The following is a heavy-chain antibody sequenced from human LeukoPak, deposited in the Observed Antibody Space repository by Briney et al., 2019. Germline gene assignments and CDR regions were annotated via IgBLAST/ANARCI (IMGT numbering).Heavy chain of an antibody. J-gene: IGHJ5*02. D-gene: IGHD3-10*01. CDR3: SSAVGPRGQSWFDP. Sequence: GASVKVSCKASGYTFTTYYMHWLRQAPGQGLVGMGVVNPTDGRTTYAQNLQRRVTMTRDTSTSTVSMVLSSLISAATAVFYCSSAVGPRGQSWFDPWGQGTLVTVSS. CDR2: VNPTDGRT. V-gene: IGHV1-46*01. CDR1: GYTFTTYY.